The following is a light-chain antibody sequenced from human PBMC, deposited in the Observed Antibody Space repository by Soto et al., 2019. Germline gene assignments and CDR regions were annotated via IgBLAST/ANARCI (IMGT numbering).Light chain of an antibody. CDR1: QSINTY. J-gene: IGKJ2*01. V-gene: IGKV1-39*01. Sequence: DTQMTQSPSSLSASVGDRVTITCRASQSINTYLNWYQQKPGEAPNLLIYAASSLQSGVPPRFSGSGSETHFTLTINSLQPEDFATYYCQQTVSTPYTFGQGTEL. CDR3: QQTVSTPYT. CDR2: AAS.